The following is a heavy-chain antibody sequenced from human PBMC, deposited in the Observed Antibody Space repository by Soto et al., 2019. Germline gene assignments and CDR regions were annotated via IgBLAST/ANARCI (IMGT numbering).Heavy chain of an antibody. V-gene: IGHV1-2*02. D-gene: IGHD2-2*02. J-gene: IGHJ6*02. CDR1: GYTFTGYY. CDR3: ARVAAIAPYYYHMDV. CDR2: INPNSGVT. Sequence: ASVKVSCKASGYTFTGYYMHWVRQAPGQGLEWMGWINPNSGVTNYAQRFQDRVTMTRDTSISTAYMELSRLRSDDTAVYYCARVAAIAPYYYHMDVWGQGTTVTVSS.